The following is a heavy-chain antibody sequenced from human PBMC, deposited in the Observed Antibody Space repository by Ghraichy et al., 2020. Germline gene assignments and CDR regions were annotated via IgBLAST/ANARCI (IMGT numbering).Heavy chain of an antibody. Sequence: SQTLSLTCVVYGGSFSGYYWSWIRQPPGKGLEWIGEISHSGIINYSPSLMSRVTMSLDSSQSQFSLKLNSVTAADTAVYYCARGLGSGLSWGQGTLVTVSS. J-gene: IGHJ5*02. CDR2: ISHSGII. D-gene: IGHD6-19*01. V-gene: IGHV4-34*01. CDR1: GGSFSGYY. CDR3: ARGLGSGLS.